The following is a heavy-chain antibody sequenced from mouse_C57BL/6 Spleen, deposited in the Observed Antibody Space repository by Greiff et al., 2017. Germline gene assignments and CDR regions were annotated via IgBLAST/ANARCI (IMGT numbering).Heavy chain of an antibody. D-gene: IGHD2-3*01. J-gene: IGHJ3*01. CDR2: IDPENGDT. Sequence: VQLQQSGAELVRPGASVKLSCTASGFNIKDDYMHWVKQRPEQGLEWIGWIDPENGDTEYASKFQGKATITADTSSNTAYLQLSSLTSEDTAVYYCTTPYDGYSAWFAYGGQGTLVTVSA. CDR1: GFNIKDDY. CDR3: TTPYDGYSAWFAY. V-gene: IGHV14-4*01.